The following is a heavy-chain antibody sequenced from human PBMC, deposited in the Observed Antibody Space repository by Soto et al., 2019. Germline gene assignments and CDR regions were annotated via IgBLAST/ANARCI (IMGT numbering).Heavy chain of an antibody. CDR1: GFTFSSYA. D-gene: IGHD2-2*01. Sequence: GGSLRLSCAASGFTFSSYAMSWVRQAPGKGLEWVSAISGSGGSTYYADSVKGRFTISRDNSKNTLYLQMNSLRAEDTAVYYCAKDSCSSTSCPGLGYYYGMDVWGQGTTVTVSS. V-gene: IGHV3-23*01. CDR3: AKDSCSSTSCPGLGYYYGMDV. CDR2: ISGSGGST. J-gene: IGHJ6*02.